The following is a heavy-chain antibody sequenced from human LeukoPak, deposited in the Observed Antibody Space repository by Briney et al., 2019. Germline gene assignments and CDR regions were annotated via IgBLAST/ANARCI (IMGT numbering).Heavy chain of an antibody. V-gene: IGHV3-48*01. Sequence: PGGSLRLSCGASAVTFSGYSMNWVRQAPGKGLEWISYISANSSIIHYADSVKGRFTISRDNSKNTLYLQMNSLRAEDTAVYYCAKDVLRFVEWLFAFDYWCQGTLVTVSS. D-gene: IGHD3-3*01. CDR1: AVTFSGYS. CDR3: AKDVLRFVEWLFAFDY. J-gene: IGHJ4*02. CDR2: ISANSSII.